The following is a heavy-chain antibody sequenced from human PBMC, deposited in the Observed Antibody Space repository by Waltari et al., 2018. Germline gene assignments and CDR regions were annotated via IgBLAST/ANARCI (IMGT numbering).Heavy chain of an antibody. CDR1: GGSINSGAYD. Sequence: QVQLQESGPALAKPSETLSLTCTVPGGSINSGAYDWSWIRQPPGKGLEWIGYVTDTGSTYFNPSLKSRVSMSVDTSKNHFSLKLNSVTATDTAVYYCASTIPVGPSGWFAPWGQGTLVTVSS. CDR3: ASTIPVGPSGWFAP. V-gene: IGHV4-30-4*01. J-gene: IGHJ5*02. CDR2: VTDTGST. D-gene: IGHD2-2*02.